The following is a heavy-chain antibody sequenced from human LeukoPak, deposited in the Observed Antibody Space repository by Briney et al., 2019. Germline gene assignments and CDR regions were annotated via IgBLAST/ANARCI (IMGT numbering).Heavy chain of an antibody. Sequence: SQTLSLSCTVSGGSISSGDYYWSWIRQPPGKGLEWIGYIYYSGSTYYNPSLKSRVTISVDTSKNQFSLKLSSVTAADTAVYYCARDDDFWSGYHIGAFDIWGQGIMVTVSS. D-gene: IGHD3-3*01. CDR1: GGSISSGDYY. J-gene: IGHJ3*02. CDR2: IYYSGST. CDR3: ARDDDFWSGYHIGAFDI. V-gene: IGHV4-30-4*08.